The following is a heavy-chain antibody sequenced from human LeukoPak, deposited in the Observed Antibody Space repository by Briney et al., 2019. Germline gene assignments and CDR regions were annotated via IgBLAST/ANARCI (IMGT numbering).Heavy chain of an antibody. CDR1: GFTFSSYG. Sequence: PGGSLRLSCAASGFTFSSYGMHWVRQAPGKGLEWVAVISYDGSNKYYADSVKGRFTISRDNSKNTLYLQMNSLRAEDTAVYYCAKDLSDAFDIWGQGTMVTVSS. V-gene: IGHV3-30*18. CDR3: AKDLSDAFDI. J-gene: IGHJ3*02. CDR2: ISYDGSNK.